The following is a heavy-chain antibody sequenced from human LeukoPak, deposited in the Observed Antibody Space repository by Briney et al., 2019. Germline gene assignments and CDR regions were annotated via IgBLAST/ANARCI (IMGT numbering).Heavy chain of an antibody. CDR3: ARERVGATFTFDY. Sequence: AGGSLRLSCAASGFTFSTYSMNWVRQAPGKGLEWVSYISSSSSTIYYADSVKGRFTISRDDAKNSLYLQMNSLRDEDTAVYYCARERVGATFTFDYWGQGTLVTVSS. CDR2: ISSSSSTI. CDR1: GFTFSTYS. J-gene: IGHJ4*02. V-gene: IGHV3-48*02. D-gene: IGHD1-26*01.